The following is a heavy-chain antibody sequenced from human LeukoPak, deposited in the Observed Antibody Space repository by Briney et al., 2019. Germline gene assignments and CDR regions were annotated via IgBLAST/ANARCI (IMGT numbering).Heavy chain of an antibody. CDR3: ARDRGSYSLGYWYFDL. Sequence: PGGSLRLSCAASGFTFSSYSMNWVRQAPGKGLEWVSSISSSSSYIYYADSVKGRFTISRDNAKNSLYLQMNSLRAEDTAVYYCARDRGSYSLGYWYFDLWGRGTLVTVSS. CDR2: ISSSSSYI. CDR1: GFTFSSYS. J-gene: IGHJ2*01. V-gene: IGHV3-21*01. D-gene: IGHD1-26*01.